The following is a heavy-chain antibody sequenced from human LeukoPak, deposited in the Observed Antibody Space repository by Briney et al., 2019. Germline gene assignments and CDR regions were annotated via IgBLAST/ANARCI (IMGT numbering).Heavy chain of an antibody. CDR3: AKDPSPIHSSGWTHFDY. D-gene: IGHD6-19*01. J-gene: IGHJ4*02. CDR2: ISGSGGST. CDR1: GFTFSSYA. Sequence: GGSLRLSCAASGFTFSSYAMSWVSQARGKGLEWVSAISGSGGSTYYADSVKGRFTISRDNSKDTLYLQMNSLRAEDTAVYYCAKDPSPIHSSGWTHFDYWGQGTPVTVSS. V-gene: IGHV3-23*01.